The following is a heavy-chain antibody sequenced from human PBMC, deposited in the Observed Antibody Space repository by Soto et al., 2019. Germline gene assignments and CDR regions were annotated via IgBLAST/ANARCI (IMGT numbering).Heavy chain of an antibody. CDR3: ARGVIGGSGYYYAHWYFDL. J-gene: IGHJ2*01. V-gene: IGHV1-2*02. CDR2: INPNSGGT. Sequence: ASVKVSCKASGYTFTGYYMHWVRQAPGQGLEWMGWINPNSGGTNYAQKFQGRVTMTRDTSISTAYMELSRLRSDDTAVYYCARGVIGGSGYYYAHWYFDLWGRGTLVTVSS. D-gene: IGHD3-22*01. CDR1: GYTFTGYY.